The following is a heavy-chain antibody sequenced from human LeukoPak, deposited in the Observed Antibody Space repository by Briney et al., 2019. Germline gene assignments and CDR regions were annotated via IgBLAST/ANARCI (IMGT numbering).Heavy chain of an antibody. V-gene: IGHV3-11*01. CDR2: ISSNGNII. CDR1: GMRFSDFY. CDR3: ASGGRAYNF. J-gene: IGHJ4*02. Sequence: GGCLRLSCAASGMRFSDFYMSWMRQAPGKGLEWISFISSNGNIIHYADSAKGRFTISRDNAKNSLYLHMDSLRVEDTATYDCASGGRAYNFWGAGTAVSVSS. D-gene: IGHD1-14*01.